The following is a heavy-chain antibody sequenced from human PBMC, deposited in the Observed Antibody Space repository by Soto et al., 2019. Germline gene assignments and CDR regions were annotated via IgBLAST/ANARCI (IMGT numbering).Heavy chain of an antibody. Sequence: SVKVSCKASEGTFNSYAIAWVRQALGQGLEWMGGIIPYYNTLNYAQKFQDRVTITADDSTNTVYMELSSLRSDDTAVYFCASGASRWYPYFFDSWAQGTLVTVSS. CDR1: EGTFNSYA. D-gene: IGHD6-13*01. CDR3: ASGASRWYPYFFDS. CDR2: IIPYYNTL. J-gene: IGHJ4*02. V-gene: IGHV1-69*13.